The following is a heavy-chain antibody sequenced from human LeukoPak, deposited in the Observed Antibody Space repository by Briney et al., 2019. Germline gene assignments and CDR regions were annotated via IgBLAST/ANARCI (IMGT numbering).Heavy chain of an antibody. CDR3: AKDMGVFWAARPEGFDY. CDR2: ISRNSGSI. J-gene: IGHJ4*02. D-gene: IGHD6-6*01. CDR1: GFTFDDYA. Sequence: GRSLRLSCAASGFTFDDYAMHWARLVPGKGLEWVSGISRNSGSIGYADSVKGRFTISRDSSKNSLYLQMNSLRAEDTALYYCAKDMGVFWAARPEGFDYWGQGTLVTVSS. V-gene: IGHV3-9*01.